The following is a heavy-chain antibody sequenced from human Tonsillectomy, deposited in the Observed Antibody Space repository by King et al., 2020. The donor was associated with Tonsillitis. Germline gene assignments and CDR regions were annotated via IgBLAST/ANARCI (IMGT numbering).Heavy chain of an antibody. CDR1: GYTFTGYY. Sequence: QLVQSGAEVRKPGASVKVSCKASGYTFTGYYIHWVRQAPGQGLEWMGWINPNSGGTNYAQKFQGRVTMTRDTSISTAYMELSRLRSDDTAGYYCARDVGGYSYGLFNYWGQGTLVTVSS. J-gene: IGHJ4*02. CDR2: INPNSGGT. CDR3: ARDVGGYSYGLFNY. D-gene: IGHD5-18*01. V-gene: IGHV1-2*02.